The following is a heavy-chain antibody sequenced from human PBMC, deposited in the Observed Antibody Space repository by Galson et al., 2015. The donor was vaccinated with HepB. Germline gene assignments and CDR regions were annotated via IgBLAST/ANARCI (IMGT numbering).Heavy chain of an antibody. CDR2: IDRDGTTT. Sequence: SLRLSCAVSGFTFSSVWMHWVRQVPGKGLVWVSRIDRDGTTTTYADSVKGRFTISRDNDRNILYLQMDSLRAEDTAVYFCAKGPRSLVGDSGKVNWFDPWGQGTLVIVSS. D-gene: IGHD4-17*01. V-gene: IGHV3-74*03. CDR1: GFTFSSVW. CDR3: AKGPRSLVGDSGKVNWFDP. J-gene: IGHJ5*02.